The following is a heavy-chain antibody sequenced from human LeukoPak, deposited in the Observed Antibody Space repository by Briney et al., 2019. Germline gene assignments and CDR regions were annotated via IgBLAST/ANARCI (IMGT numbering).Heavy chain of an antibody. J-gene: IGHJ4*02. CDR1: GFTFSGYG. D-gene: IGHD3-3*01. CDR3: AKETIFGVAWHFDF. V-gene: IGHV3-30*18. Sequence: PGGSLRLSCAASGFTFSGYGMHWVRQAPGKGLEWVAVISYDGSNKYYADSVKGRFTISRDNSKNTLSLQMNSLRAEDTAVYYCAKETIFGVAWHFDFWGQGTLVTVSS. CDR2: ISYDGSNK.